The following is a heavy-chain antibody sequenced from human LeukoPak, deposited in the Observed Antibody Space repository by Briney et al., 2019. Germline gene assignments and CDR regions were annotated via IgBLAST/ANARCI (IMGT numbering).Heavy chain of an antibody. D-gene: IGHD6-13*01. J-gene: IGHJ4*02. Sequence: GGSLRLSCAASGFTFDDYAMHWVRQAPGKGLEWVSGISWNSGSIGYADSVKGRFTISRDNAKNSLYLQMNSLRAEDTALYYCAKDIQAAAGSNADYWGQGTLVTVSS. CDR1: GFTFDDYA. CDR3: AKDIQAAAGSNADY. CDR2: ISWNSGSI. V-gene: IGHV3-9*01.